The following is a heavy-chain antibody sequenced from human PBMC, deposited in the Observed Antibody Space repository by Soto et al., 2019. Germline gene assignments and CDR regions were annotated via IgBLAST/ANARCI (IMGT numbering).Heavy chain of an antibody. V-gene: IGHV4-34*01. Sequence: SETLSLTCDVYGGSFSGYIWTWIRQTPGKGLQWIGQVNHSGSANYNPSLKSRVTISVHTSKSQFSLELSSVTAADTAVYYCARGLISGSHYSGGWYYFDSWGQGTQVTVSS. D-gene: IGHD1-26*01. CDR3: ARGLISGSHYSGGWYYFDS. J-gene: IGHJ4*02. CDR1: GGSFSGYI. CDR2: VNHSGSA.